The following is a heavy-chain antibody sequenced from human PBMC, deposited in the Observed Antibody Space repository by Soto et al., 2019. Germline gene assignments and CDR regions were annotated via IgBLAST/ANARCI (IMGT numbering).Heavy chain of an antibody. CDR1: GGSISSGDYY. D-gene: IGHD1-1*01. J-gene: IGHJ6*03. V-gene: IGHV4-30-4*01. CDR2: IYHSGST. Sequence: SETLSLTCTVSGGSISSGDYYWSWIRQPPGKGLEWIGEIYHSGSTNYNPSLKSRVTISVDTSKNQFSLKLSSVTAADTAVYYCARIRVTSLFYYYYYMDVWGKGTTVTVS. CDR3: ARIRVTSLFYYYYYMDV.